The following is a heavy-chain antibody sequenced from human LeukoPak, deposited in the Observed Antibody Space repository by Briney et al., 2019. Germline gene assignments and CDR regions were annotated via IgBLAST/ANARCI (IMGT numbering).Heavy chain of an antibody. CDR3: ARVGSSGWYTWFDP. Sequence: KSSETLSLTCTVSGGSISSHYWSWIRQPAGKGLEWIGRIYSSGSTNYNPSLKSRVTMSVDTSKNQFSLRLSSVTAADTAVYYCARVGSSGWYTWFDPWGQGTLVTVSS. CDR1: GGSISSHY. D-gene: IGHD6-19*01. J-gene: IGHJ5*02. V-gene: IGHV4-4*07. CDR2: IYSSGST.